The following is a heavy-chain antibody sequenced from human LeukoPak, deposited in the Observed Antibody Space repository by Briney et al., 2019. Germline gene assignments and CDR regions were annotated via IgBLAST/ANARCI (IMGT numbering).Heavy chain of an antibody. D-gene: IGHD3-10*01. CDR2: ISAYNGNT. V-gene: IGHV1-18*01. J-gene: IGHJ6*03. CDR1: GYTFTSYG. CDR3: ARPSSGTGYMDV. Sequence: ASVKVSCKASGYTFTSYGSSWVRQAPGQGLECMGWISAYNGNTNYAQKLQGRVTMTTDTSTSTAYMELRSLRSDDTAVYYCARPSSGTGYMDVWGKGTTVTVSS.